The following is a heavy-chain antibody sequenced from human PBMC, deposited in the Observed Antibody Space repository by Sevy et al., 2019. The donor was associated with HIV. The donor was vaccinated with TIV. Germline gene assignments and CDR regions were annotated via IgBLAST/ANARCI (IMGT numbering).Heavy chain of an antibody. CDR1: GFTFSKSW. CDR3: VRDSGSYSLFDY. V-gene: IGHV3-74*01. Sequence: GGSLRLSCTASGFTFSKSWMHWVRQVPGKGLQWVSRVKTDGSGTIYADSVKGRFIISRDNAKNTVYLQMNSLRAEDTAVYFCVRDSGSYSLFDYWGQATLVTVSS. J-gene: IGHJ4*02. CDR2: VKTDGSGT. D-gene: IGHD3-10*01.